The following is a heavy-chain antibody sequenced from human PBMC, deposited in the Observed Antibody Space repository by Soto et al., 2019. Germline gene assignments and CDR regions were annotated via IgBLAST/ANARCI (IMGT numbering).Heavy chain of an antibody. CDR3: AKDRRITMVRGVLRGIDS. D-gene: IGHD3-10*01. CDR1: GXPFGNYS. J-gene: IGHJ5*01. CDR2: ISGSGETP. V-gene: IGHV3-23*01. Sequence: GSLKRSSAASGXPFGNYSIGWVRQAEGQGPEWVPGISGSGETPYYADSVKGRFSIYRDNYQNMLYLQMNTLRAADTPLYHCAKDRRITMVRGVLRGIDSWGQGKLGTVSS.